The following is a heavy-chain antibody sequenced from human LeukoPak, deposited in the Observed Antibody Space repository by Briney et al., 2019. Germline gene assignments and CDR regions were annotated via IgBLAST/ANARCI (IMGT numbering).Heavy chain of an antibody. V-gene: IGHV4-59*01. D-gene: IGHD3-16*01. Sequence: ETLSLTCTVSGGSISSYYWSWIRQPPGKGLEWIGYIYYSGSTNYNPSLKSRVTISVDTSKNQFSLKLSSVTAADTAVYYCARVMMDYYYYYMDVWGKGTTVTISS. J-gene: IGHJ6*03. CDR1: GGSISSYY. CDR3: ARVMMDYYYYYMDV. CDR2: IYYSGST.